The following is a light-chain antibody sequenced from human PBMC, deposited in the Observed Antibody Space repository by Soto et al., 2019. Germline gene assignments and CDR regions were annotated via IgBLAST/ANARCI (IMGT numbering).Light chain of an antibody. CDR1: QSISSTY. CDR3: QQYDTSPRGFT. Sequence: EIVLTQSPGTLSLSPGERATLSCRASQSISSTYLAWYQQKPGQAPRLLMYGASSRATGIPDRFSGSGSGTDCTLTISRREPEDFAVYYCQQYDTSPRGFTFGPGTKVEIK. V-gene: IGKV3-20*01. J-gene: IGKJ3*01. CDR2: GAS.